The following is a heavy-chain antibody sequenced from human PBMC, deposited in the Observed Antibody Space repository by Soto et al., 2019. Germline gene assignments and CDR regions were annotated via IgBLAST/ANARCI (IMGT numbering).Heavy chain of an antibody. V-gene: IGHV5-51*01. CDR1: GYTFTNCW. Sequence: GESLKISCQASGYTFTNCWIGWVRQMPGKGLEWMGIIYPGDSDTRYSPSFQGQVTISADKSISTAYLQWSSLRASDTAMYYCAIGGDWYFFDMWAQGTMVTVSS. D-gene: IGHD2-21*02. J-gene: IGHJ3*02. CDR3: AIGGDWYFFDM. CDR2: IYPGDSDT.